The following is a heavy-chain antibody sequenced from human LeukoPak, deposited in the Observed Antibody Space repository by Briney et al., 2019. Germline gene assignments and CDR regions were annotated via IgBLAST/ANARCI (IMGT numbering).Heavy chain of an antibody. CDR2: IDHRGDT. J-gene: IGHJ4*03. D-gene: IGHD1-1*01. V-gene: IGHV4-34*01. Sequence: SETLSLTCAVYGGSFSRYYWSWIRQSPGKGRDWIAVIDHRGDTNYNPSVKSRVTISVDTSKNQFTLKVRSLSAADTAVYYCARGPTISETGYFDFWGQGTLVTVSS. CDR3: ARGPTISETGYFDF. CDR1: GGSFSRYY.